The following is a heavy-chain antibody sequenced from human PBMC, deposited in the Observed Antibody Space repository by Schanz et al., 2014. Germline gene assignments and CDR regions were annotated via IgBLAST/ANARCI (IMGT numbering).Heavy chain of an antibody. CDR2: IDPSGGTT. Sequence: QVHLVQSGSELKKPGASMKVSCKASGRTFIVYHVLHWVRQAPAQGPEWVGIIDPSGGTTSHAQKFQGRVNMTRDTSTSTVYMELSSLRSDDTAIYYCAREILHYGSHGCLGYWGQGTLVTVSS. CDR1: GRTFIVYH. CDR3: AREILHYGSHGCLGY. D-gene: IGHD3-10*01. J-gene: IGHJ4*02. V-gene: IGHV1-46*03.